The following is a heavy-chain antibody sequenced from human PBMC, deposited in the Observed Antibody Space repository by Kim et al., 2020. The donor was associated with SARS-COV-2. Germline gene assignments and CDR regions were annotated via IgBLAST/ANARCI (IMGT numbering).Heavy chain of an antibody. Sequence: ASVKVSCKASGYTFTSYYMHWVRQAPGQGLEWMGIINPSGGSTSYAQKFHGRVTMTRDTSTSTVYMELSSLRAEDTAVYYCARDLTVTTQYYYYYYGMDVWGQGTTVTVSS. CDR2: INPSGGST. J-gene: IGHJ6*02. CDR3: ARDLTVTTQYYYYYYGMDV. V-gene: IGHV1-46*03. D-gene: IGHD4-17*01. CDR1: GYTFTSYY.